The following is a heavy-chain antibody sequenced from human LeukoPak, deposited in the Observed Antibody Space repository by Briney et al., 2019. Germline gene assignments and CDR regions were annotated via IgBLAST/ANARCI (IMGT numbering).Heavy chain of an antibody. D-gene: IGHD3-22*01. V-gene: IGHV3-23*01. Sequence: QTGGSLRLSCAASGFTFSSYAMSWVRQVPGKGLEWVSAISGSGGSTYYADSVKGRFTISRDNSKNTLYLQMNSLRAEDTAVYYCAKDQYYYDSSGYLGYFDYWGQGTLVTVSS. CDR1: GFTFSSYA. CDR2: ISGSGGST. CDR3: AKDQYYYDSSGYLGYFDY. J-gene: IGHJ4*02.